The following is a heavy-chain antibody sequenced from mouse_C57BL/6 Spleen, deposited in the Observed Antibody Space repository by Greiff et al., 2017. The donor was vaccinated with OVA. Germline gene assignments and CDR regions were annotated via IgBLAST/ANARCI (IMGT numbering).Heavy chain of an antibody. Sequence: VQLQHSGPELVKPGASVKISCKAYGEVVGDDYMNWVKQSHGKSLEWIGDINPNNGGTSYNQKFKGQATLTVDKSSSTAYMELRSLTSEDSAVYYCARVYSNHFAYWGQGTLVTVSA. D-gene: IGHD2-5*01. V-gene: IGHV1-26*01. CDR1: GEVVGDDY. CDR2: INPNNGGT. J-gene: IGHJ3*01. CDR3: ARVYSNHFAY.